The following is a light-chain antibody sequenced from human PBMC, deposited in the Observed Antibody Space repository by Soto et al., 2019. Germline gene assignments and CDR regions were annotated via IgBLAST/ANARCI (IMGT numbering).Light chain of an antibody. CDR3: QSYDISLRAWV. CDR1: SSNIGACYD. CDR2: DDR. J-gene: IGLJ3*02. Sequence: QSVLAQPPSVSGAPGQRGTISCTGSSSNIGACYDVHWYQQLPGTAPKLLIDDDRNRPSGVPDRFSDSKSGTSASLAITGLQAEDEADYYCQSYDISLRAWVFGGGTKLTVL. V-gene: IGLV1-40*01.